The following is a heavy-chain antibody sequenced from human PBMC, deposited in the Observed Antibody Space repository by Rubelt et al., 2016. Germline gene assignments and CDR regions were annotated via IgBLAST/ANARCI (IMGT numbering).Heavy chain of an antibody. D-gene: IGHD6-13*01. CDR3: ASMYSSSWYRGWFDP. J-gene: IGHJ5*02. CDR2: LSPYNGNT. Sequence: QVQLVQSGAEVKKPGASVKVSCKASGYTFTSYGISWVRQAPGQGLEWMGWLSPYNGNTNYAQKLQGRVTMTTDTSTSTAYMELRSLRSDDTAVYYCASMYSSSWYRGWFDPWGQGTLVTVSS. V-gene: IGHV1-18*01. CDR1: GYTFTSYG.